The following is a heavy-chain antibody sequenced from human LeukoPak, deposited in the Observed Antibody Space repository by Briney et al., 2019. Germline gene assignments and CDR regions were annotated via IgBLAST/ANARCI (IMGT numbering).Heavy chain of an antibody. J-gene: IGHJ3*02. D-gene: IGHD1-26*01. CDR2: ISGSGGST. V-gene: IGHV3-23*01. Sequence: GGSLRLSCAASGFTFSSYAMSWVRQAPGKGLEWVSAISGSGGSTYYADSVKGQFTISRDNSKNTLYLQMNSLRAEGTAVYYCAKDSGSYYPPEAFDIWGQGTMVTVSS. CDR3: AKDSGSYYPPEAFDI. CDR1: GFTFSSYA.